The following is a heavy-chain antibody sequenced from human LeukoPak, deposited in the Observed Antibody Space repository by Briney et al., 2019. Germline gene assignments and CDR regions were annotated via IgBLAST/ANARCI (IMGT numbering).Heavy chain of an antibody. Sequence: PGGSLRLSCAASGFTFSSYDMHWVRQATGKGLEWVSAIGTAGDTYYPGSVKGRFTISRENAKNSLYLQINSLRAGDTAVYYCARSLSRSGSFDYWGQGTLVTVSS. D-gene: IGHD6-25*01. J-gene: IGHJ4*02. CDR3: ARSLSRSGSFDY. CDR1: GFTFSSYD. CDR2: IGTAGDT. V-gene: IGHV3-13*01.